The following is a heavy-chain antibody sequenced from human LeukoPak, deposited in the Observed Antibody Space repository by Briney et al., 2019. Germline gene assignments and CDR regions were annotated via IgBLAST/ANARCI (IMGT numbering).Heavy chain of an antibody. J-gene: IGHJ4*02. CDR2: IIPIFGTA. Sequence: SVKVSCKASGGTFSSYAISWVRQAPGQGLEWMGGIIPIFGTANYAQRFQGRVTITTDESTSTAYMELSSLRSEDTAVYYCARIPTDYGDYGGDYWGQGTLVTVSS. CDR1: GGTFSSYA. CDR3: ARIPTDYGDYGGDY. V-gene: IGHV1-69*05. D-gene: IGHD4-17*01.